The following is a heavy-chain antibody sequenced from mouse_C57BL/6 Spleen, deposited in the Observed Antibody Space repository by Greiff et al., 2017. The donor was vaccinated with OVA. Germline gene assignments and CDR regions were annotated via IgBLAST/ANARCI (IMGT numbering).Heavy chain of an antibody. CDR2: IDPSDSYT. CDR1: GYTFTSYW. V-gene: IGHV1-69*01. J-gene: IGHJ2*01. CDR3: ARGRDYFDY. Sequence: VQLQQPGAELVMPGASVKLSCKASGYTFTSYWMHWVKQRPGQGLEWIGEIDPSDSYTNSNQKFKGKSTLTVDQSSSTAYVQLSSLTAEDSAGYYWARGRDYFDYWGKGTTLTVSS.